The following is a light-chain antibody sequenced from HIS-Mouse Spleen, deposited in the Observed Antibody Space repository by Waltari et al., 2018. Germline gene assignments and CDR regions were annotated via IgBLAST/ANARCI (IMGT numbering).Light chain of an antibody. J-gene: IGLJ2*01. V-gene: IGLV2-8*01. CDR3: SSYAGSNNVV. CDR2: EVS. CDR1: SSDVGGYNY. Sequence: QSALTQPPSASGSPGQSVTISCTGTSSDVGGYNYVSWYQQHPGKAPKLMIYEVSKRPSGVPDRFSGSKSGNTDSLTVSGRQAEDEADYYCSSYAGSNNVVFGGGTKLTVL.